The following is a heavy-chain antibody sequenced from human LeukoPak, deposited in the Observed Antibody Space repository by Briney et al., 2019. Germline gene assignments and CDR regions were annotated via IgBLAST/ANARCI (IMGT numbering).Heavy chain of an antibody. D-gene: IGHD3-10*01. J-gene: IGHJ4*02. CDR1: GFTFSSYV. CDR2: ISSNGGST. Sequence: GGSLRLSCSASGFTFSSYVMHWVRQAPGKGLEYVSVISSNGGSTYYADSVKGRFTISRDNSKSTLYLQMSSLRTEDTAVYYCGGSPDYWGQGTLVTVSS. V-gene: IGHV3-64D*06. CDR3: GGSPDY.